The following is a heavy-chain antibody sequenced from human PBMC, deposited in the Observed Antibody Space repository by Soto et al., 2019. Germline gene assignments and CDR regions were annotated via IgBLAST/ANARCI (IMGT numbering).Heavy chain of an antibody. Sequence: EVQLVESGGGLVQPGGSLKLSCAASGFTFSGSAMHWVRQASGKGLEWVGRIRSKANSYATEYAASVKGRFTISRDDSKNTAYLQMNSLKTEDTAVYYCTHTYYYDSSGYYDDYWGQGTLVTVSS. CDR1: GFTFSGSA. D-gene: IGHD3-22*01. CDR3: THTYYYDSSGYYDDY. V-gene: IGHV3-73*02. J-gene: IGHJ4*02. CDR2: IRSKANSYAT.